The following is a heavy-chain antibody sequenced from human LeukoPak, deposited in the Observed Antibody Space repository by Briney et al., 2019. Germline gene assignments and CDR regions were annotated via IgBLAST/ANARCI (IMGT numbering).Heavy chain of an antibody. CDR3: ARATVIDFYYYYMDV. J-gene: IGHJ6*03. CDR2: INWNGGST. V-gene: IGHV3-20*04. Sequence: GGSLRLSCAASGFTFDGYGINWVRLVPGKGLDWVSGINWNGGSTSYADSVKGRFTISRDNAKNSLYLQMSSLRAEDTALYYCARATVIDFYYYYMDVWGKGTTVTVSS. D-gene: IGHD4-17*01. CDR1: GFTFDGYG.